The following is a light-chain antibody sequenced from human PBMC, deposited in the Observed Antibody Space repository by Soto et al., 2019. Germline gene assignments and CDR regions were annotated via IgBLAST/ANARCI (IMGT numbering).Light chain of an antibody. Sequence: QRVRSELPAATVAPGGSGIITCTGTSSDVGGYNYVSWYQQHPGKAPKLMIYEVNKRPSGVPDRFSGSKSGNTASLTVSGLQAEDEADYYCKSYEGSNIYVFGTGTKVTVL. V-gene: IGLV2-8*01. CDR1: SSDVGGYNY. CDR3: KSYEGSNIYV. CDR2: EVN. J-gene: IGLJ1*01.